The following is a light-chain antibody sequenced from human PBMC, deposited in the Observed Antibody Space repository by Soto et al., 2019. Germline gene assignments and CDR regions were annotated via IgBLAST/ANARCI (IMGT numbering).Light chain of an antibody. CDR1: QSVLYSSNNKNY. J-gene: IGKJ4*01. Sequence: DIVMTPSPDSLAVSLGERATINCKSSQSVLYSSNNKNYLAWYQQKPGQPPKLLIYWASTRESGVPDRFSGSGSGTDFTLTISSLHAEDVAVYYWQQYYSTPLTFGGGTKVEIK. CDR2: WAS. V-gene: IGKV4-1*01. CDR3: QQYYSTPLT.